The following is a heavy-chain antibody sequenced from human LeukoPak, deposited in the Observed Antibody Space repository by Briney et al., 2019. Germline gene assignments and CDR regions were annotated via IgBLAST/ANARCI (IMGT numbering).Heavy chain of an antibody. J-gene: IGHJ5*02. CDR2: IYYSGST. CDR3: ARDPVSTYYDFWSGYRQNNWFDP. Sequence: SETLSLTCTVSGGSISSSSYYWGWIRQPPGKGLEWIGSIYYSGSTYYNPSLKSRVTISVDTSKNQFSLKLRSVTAADTAVYYCARDPVSTYYDFWSGYRQNNWFDPWGQGTLVTVSS. CDR1: GGSISSSSYY. V-gene: IGHV4-39*07. D-gene: IGHD3-3*01.